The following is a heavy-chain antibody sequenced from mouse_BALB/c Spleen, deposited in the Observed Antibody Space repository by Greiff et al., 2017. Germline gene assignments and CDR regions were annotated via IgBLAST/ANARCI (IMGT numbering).Heavy chain of an antibody. CDR3: ALEGSGFAY. CDR1: GFNIKDTY. J-gene: IGHJ3*01. CDR2: IDPANGNT. V-gene: IGHV14-3*02. Sequence: EVQVVESGAELVKPGASVKLSCTASGFNIKDTYMHWVKQRPEQGLEWIGRIDPANGNTKYDPKFQGKATITADTSSNTAYLQLSSLTSEDTAVYYCALEGSGFAYWGQGTLVTVSA.